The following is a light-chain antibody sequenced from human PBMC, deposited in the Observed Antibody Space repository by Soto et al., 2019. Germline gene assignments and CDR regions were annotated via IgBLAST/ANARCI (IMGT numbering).Light chain of an antibody. Sequence: EIVLTQSPGTLSLSPGERATLSCRASQSVSNNYVAWYQQKPGQAPRLLIYDASRSATGIPDRFSGSGSGTDLPLTISRLELEDFAVYYCQQCATSPLTFGQGTRVDIK. CDR1: QSVSNNY. J-gene: IGKJ1*01. V-gene: IGKV3-20*01. CDR3: QQCATSPLT. CDR2: DAS.